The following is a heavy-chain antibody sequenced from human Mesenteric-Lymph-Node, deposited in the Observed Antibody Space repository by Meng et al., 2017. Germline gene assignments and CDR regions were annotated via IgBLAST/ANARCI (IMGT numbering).Heavy chain of an antibody. J-gene: IGHJ3*01. Sequence: SETLSLTCTVSGGSISSSSYYWGWIRQPPGRGLEWIGTISYSGRTNYNPTLRSRVTIAMDTSRNQFSLKLSSVTAADTAVYYCARSLGWIHDAFDLWGQGTMVTVSS. CDR1: GGSISSSSYY. CDR2: ISYSGRT. V-gene: IGHV4-39*07. D-gene: IGHD5-18*01. CDR3: ARSLGWIHDAFDL.